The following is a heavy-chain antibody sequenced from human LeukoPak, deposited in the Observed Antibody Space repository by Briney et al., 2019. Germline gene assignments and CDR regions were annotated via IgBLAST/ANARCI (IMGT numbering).Heavy chain of an antibody. CDR3: ARGWGSSAEYFQH. CDR2: ISSSGSYI. J-gene: IGHJ1*01. CDR1: GFTFSSYS. D-gene: IGHD7-27*01. Sequence: PGGSLRLSCAASGFTFSSYSMNWVRQAPGKGLEWVSSISSSGSYIYYADSVKGRFTISRDNAKNSLYLQMNSLRAEDTAVYYCARGWGSSAEYFQHWGQGTLVTVSS. V-gene: IGHV3-21*01.